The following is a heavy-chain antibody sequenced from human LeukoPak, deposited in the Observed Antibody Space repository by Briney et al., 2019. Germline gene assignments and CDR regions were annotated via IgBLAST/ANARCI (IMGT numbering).Heavy chain of an antibody. J-gene: IGHJ4*02. CDR1: GFTLSTYW. Sequence: PGGSLRLSCAASGFTLSTYWMHWVRHGPGEGLVWVSRINADGSTTTYVGSVKGRLTTSRDNAKNTLYLQMNSLRAEDTAVYYCARGPSHSSSWYGLDDWGQGALITV. CDR3: ARGPSHSSSWYGLDD. CDR2: INADGSTT. D-gene: IGHD6-13*01. V-gene: IGHV3-74*01.